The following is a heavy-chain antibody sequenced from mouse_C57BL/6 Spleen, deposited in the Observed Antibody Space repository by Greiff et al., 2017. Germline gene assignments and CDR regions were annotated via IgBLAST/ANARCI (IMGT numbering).Heavy chain of an antibody. J-gene: IGHJ2*01. V-gene: IGHV14-4*01. CDR3: TTGYYGSYYFDY. CDR1: GFNIKDDY. CDR2: IDPENGDT. Sequence: EVQLQQSGAELVRPGASVKLSCTASGFNIKDDYMHWVKQRPEQGLEWIGWIDPENGDTEYASKFQGKATITADTSSNTAYLQLSSLTSEDTAVYYGTTGYYGSYYFDYWGQGTTLTVSS. D-gene: IGHD1-1*01.